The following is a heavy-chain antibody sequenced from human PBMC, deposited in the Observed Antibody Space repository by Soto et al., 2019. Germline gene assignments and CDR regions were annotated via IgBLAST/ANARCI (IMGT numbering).Heavy chain of an antibody. CDR1: GFTFSSYA. CDR2: ISYDGSNK. CDR3: ARDQQLERLKYYYGMDV. D-gene: IGHD1-1*01. J-gene: IGHJ6*02. V-gene: IGHV3-30-3*01. Sequence: GESLKISCAASGFTFSSYAMHWVRQAPGKGLEWVAVISYDGSNKYYADSVKGRFTISRDNSKNTLYLQMNSLRAEDTAVYYCARDQQLERLKYYYGMDVWGQGTTVTVSS.